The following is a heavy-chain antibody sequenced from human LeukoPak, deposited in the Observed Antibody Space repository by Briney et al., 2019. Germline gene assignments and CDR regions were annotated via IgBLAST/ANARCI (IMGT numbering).Heavy chain of an antibody. CDR1: GYSISSGYY. Sequence: PSETLSLTCAVSGYSISSGYYWGWIRQPPGKGLEWIGSIYHSGSTYYSPSLRSRVTISVDTSKNQFSLKLSSVTAADTAVYYCARRPLYCSSTSCSFDYWGQGTLVTVSS. CDR2: IYHSGST. V-gene: IGHV4-38-2*01. CDR3: ARRPLYCSSTSCSFDY. J-gene: IGHJ4*02. D-gene: IGHD2-2*01.